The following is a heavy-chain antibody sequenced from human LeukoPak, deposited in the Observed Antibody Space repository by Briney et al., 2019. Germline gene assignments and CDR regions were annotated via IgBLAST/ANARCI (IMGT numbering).Heavy chain of an antibody. CDR1: GYRFTNYW. J-gene: IGHJ5*02. CDR2: IDPSDSYT. CDR3: ARRVVVPTAGSFDP. V-gene: IGHV5-10-1*01. Sequence: GESLRISCKGSGYRFTNYWISWVRQMPGKGLEWMGRIDPSDSYTSYSPSFQGHVTISVDKSISTAYLQWGSLEASDTAMYYCARRVVVPTAGSFDPWGQGTLVIVSS. D-gene: IGHD2-2*01.